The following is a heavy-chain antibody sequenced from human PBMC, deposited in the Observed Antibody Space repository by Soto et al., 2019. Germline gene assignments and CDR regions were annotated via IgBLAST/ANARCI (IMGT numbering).Heavy chain of an antibody. J-gene: IGHJ5*02. V-gene: IGHV1-8*01. Sequence: ASVKVSFKASGYTFTIYDINLVLQSTLQWLELMGWMNPNSGNTGYAQKFQGRVTMTRNTSISTAYMELSSLRSEDTAVYYCARRRYCRGGSSYRGGGLWFEPWGKGHMVNVSS. CDR2: MNPNSGNT. D-gene: IGHD2-15*01. CDR3: ARRRYCRGGSSYRGGGLWFEP. CDR1: GYTFTIYD.